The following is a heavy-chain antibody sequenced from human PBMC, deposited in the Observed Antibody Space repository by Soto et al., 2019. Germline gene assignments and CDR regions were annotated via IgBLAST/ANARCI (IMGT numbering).Heavy chain of an antibody. CDR2: ISSSGYI. CDR1: GFNFNSYT. D-gene: IGHD2-15*01. Sequence: GGSLRLSCAASGFNFNSYTINWVRQAPGKRLEWLSSISSSGYIFSTDSVRGRFTISRDNAKNSVYLQINSPRAEDTAVYFCARDCSGGSCYPGMDVWGQGTMVTVSS. J-gene: IGHJ6*02. V-gene: IGHV3-21*01. CDR3: ARDCSGGSCYPGMDV.